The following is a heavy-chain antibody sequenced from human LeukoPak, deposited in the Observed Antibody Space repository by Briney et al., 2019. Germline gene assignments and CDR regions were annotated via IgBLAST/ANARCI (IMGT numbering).Heavy chain of an antibody. D-gene: IGHD4-17*01. V-gene: IGHV1-2*02. CDR1: GYTFTGYY. Sequence: GASVKVSCKASGYTFTGYYMHWVRQAPGQGLEWMGWINPNSGGTNYAQKFQGRVTMTRDTSISTAYMELSRLRSDDTAVYYCARFGGRLRSSFDYRGQGTLVTVSS. CDR2: INPNSGGT. CDR3: ARFGGRLRSSFDY. J-gene: IGHJ4*02.